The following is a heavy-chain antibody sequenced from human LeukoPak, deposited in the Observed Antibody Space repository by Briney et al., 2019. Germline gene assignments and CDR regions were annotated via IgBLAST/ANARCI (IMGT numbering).Heavy chain of an antibody. D-gene: IGHD4-11*01. CDR2: IYSSGRT. CDR3: ARVRLGEGYGMDV. Sequence: SETLSLTCTVSGGSINRYYWSWVRQPPGKGLECLGYIYSSGRTNYNPSLKSRVTISVDTSKNQFSLKVSSVTAADTAVYYCARVRLGEGYGMDVWGQGTTVTVSS. J-gene: IGHJ6*02. V-gene: IGHV4-59*01. CDR1: GGSINRYY.